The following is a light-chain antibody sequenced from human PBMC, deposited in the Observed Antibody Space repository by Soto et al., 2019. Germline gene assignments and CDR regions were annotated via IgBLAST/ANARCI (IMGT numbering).Light chain of an antibody. Sequence: QSALTQPASVSGSPGQSITISCTGTSSDIGGYNYVSWYQQHPGKAPKLMIYDVSYRPSGVSNRFSGSKSGNTASLTISGLQAEDETDYYCSSYTSSGTLWVFGGGTKLTVL. CDR3: SSYTSSGTLWV. CDR1: SSDIGGYNY. V-gene: IGLV2-14*01. J-gene: IGLJ3*02. CDR2: DVS.